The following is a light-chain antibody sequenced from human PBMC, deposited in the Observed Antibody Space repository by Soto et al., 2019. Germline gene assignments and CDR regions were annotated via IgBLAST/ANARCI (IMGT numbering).Light chain of an antibody. J-gene: IGKJ4*01. V-gene: IGKV3-11*01. CDR2: DAS. CDR3: QHRYNWPLT. CDR1: QDINTY. Sequence: EVVLTQSPATLSLSPGEKATLSCRASQDINTYLGWYQQKPGQPPRLLIYDASNRASGIPARFSGSGSGTDFTLTIDTLEPEDFAIYYCQHRYNWPLTFGAGTKVEI.